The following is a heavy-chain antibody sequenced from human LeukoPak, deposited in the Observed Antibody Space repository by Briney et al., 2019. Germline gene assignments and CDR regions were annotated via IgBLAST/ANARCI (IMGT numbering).Heavy chain of an antibody. CDR2: ISGSGGHT. J-gene: IGHJ6*02. Sequence: GACLILSCAASGXTFSKYAVTWVRQTTGKGLESVSGISGSGGHTYYADPVKGRFTISRYNSKNTLYLQMNSLRAEDTAVYYCAKMYCDSTSCPSYWHGVDVWGQGTTVTVSS. V-gene: IGHV3-23*01. D-gene: IGHD2-2*01. CDR3: AKMYCDSTSCPSYWHGVDV. CDR1: GXTFSKYA.